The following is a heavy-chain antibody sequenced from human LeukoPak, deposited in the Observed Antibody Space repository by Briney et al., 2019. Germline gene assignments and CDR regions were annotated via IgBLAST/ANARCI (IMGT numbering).Heavy chain of an antibody. V-gene: IGHV3-30-3*01. J-gene: IGHJ6*02. CDR2: ISNDGSNK. Sequence: GRSLRLSCVASGLTFSSYAMHWVRQAPGKGLEWVAVISNDGSNKYYADSVKGRFTICRDNSKNTLYLQMNSLRAEDTAVYYCARALLPIAVAGLGYYYYYGMDVWGQGTTVTVSS. CDR1: GLTFSSYA. D-gene: IGHD6-19*01. CDR3: ARALLPIAVAGLGYYYYYGMDV.